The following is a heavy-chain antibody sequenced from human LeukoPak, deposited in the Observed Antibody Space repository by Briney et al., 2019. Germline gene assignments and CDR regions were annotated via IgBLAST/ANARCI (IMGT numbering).Heavy chain of an antibody. Sequence: ASVKVSCKASGYTFTGYYVHWVRQAPGQGLEWMGWINPNSGGTNYAQKFQGRVTMTRDTSISTAYMELSRLRSDDTAVYYCARGGYYYGAYSNYVRSPLIDYWGQGTLVTVSS. D-gene: IGHD4-11*01. CDR1: GYTFTGYY. CDR2: INPNSGGT. CDR3: ARGGYYYGAYSNYVRSPLIDY. J-gene: IGHJ4*02. V-gene: IGHV1-2*02.